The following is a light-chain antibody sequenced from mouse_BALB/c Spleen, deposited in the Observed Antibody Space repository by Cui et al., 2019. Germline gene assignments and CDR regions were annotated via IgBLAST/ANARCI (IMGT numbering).Light chain of an antibody. Sequence: DIQMTQSPASQSASLGESVTITCLASQTIGTWLAWYQQKPGKSPQLLIYAATSLADGVPSRFSGSGSGTKFSFKVSSLQAEDCVSYYCQQIYSTPYTFGGGTKLEIK. CDR2: AAT. CDR3: QQIYSTPYT. J-gene: IGKJ2*01. CDR1: QTIGTW. V-gene: IGKV12-98*01.